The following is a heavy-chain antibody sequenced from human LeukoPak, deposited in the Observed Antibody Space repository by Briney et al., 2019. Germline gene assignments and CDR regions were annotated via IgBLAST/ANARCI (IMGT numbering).Heavy chain of an antibody. CDR3: ARDMSQDYSNYGYYYYMDV. CDR2: IYYSGST. D-gene: IGHD4-11*01. Sequence: PSETLSLTCTVSGGSISSYYWSWIRQPPGKGLEWIGYIYYSGSTNYNPSLKSRVTISVDTSKNQFSLKLSSVTAADTAVYYCARDMSQDYSNYGYYYYMDVWGKGTTVTVSS. J-gene: IGHJ6*03. CDR1: GGSISSYY. V-gene: IGHV4-59*01.